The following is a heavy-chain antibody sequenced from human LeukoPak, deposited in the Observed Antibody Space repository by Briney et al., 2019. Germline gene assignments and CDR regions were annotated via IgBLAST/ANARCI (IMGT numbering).Heavy chain of an antibody. J-gene: IGHJ3*02. CDR3: ARDGGYGDGRAFDI. CDR1: GFTFSSYS. CDR2: ISSSSSTI. Sequence: PGGSLRLSCAASGFTFSSYSMNWVRQAPGKGLEWVSYISSSSSTIYYADSVKGRFTISRDNAKNSLYLQMNSLRAEDTAVYYCARDGGYGDGRAFDIWGQGPMVTVSS. V-gene: IGHV3-48*01. D-gene: IGHD4-17*01.